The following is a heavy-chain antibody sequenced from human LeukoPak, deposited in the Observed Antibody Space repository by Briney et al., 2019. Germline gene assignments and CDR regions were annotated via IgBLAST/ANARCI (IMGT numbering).Heavy chain of an antibody. J-gene: IGHJ5*02. CDR3: ARVFAGGIQLWLPNWFDP. CDR1: GYTFTSYG. Sequence: GASVKVSCKASGYTFTSYGISWVRQAPGQGLEWMGWISAYNGNTNYAQKLQGSVTMTTDTSTSTAYMELRSLRSDNTAVYYCARVFAGGIQLWLPNWFDPWGQGTLVTVSS. D-gene: IGHD5-18*01. V-gene: IGHV1-18*01. CDR2: ISAYNGNT.